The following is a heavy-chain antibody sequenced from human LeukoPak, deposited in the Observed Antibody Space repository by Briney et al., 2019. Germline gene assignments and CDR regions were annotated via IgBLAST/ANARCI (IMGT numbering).Heavy chain of an antibody. D-gene: IGHD3-22*01. CDR1: GFTFSSRL. J-gene: IGHJ4*02. CDR3: HPLSYASN. V-gene: IGHV3-74*01. Sequence: GGSLRLSCAVSGFTFSSRLMHWVRQAPGKGLVWVALIKDDGTTNYADSVRGRFTASRDDAKNTVYLQMSSLRADDTAVYYCHPLSYASNWGQGTLVTVSA. CDR2: IKDDGTT.